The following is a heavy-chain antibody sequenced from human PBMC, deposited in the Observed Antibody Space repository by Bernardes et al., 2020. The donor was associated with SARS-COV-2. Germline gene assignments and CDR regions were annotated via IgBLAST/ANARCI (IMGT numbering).Heavy chain of an antibody. CDR2: ISGSGGRT. Sequence: GASLKITSAASGFTFSQYAMSWVRRAPGKGLEWVSAISGSGGRTHYADSVKGRFTISRDNSKNTLYLQMHSLRAEDTAVYYCTKEMFCSGGDCYFYGMDVWGQGTTVTVSS. CDR1: GFTFSQYA. V-gene: IGHV3-23*01. D-gene: IGHD2-15*01. J-gene: IGHJ6*02. CDR3: TKEMFCSGGDCYFYGMDV.